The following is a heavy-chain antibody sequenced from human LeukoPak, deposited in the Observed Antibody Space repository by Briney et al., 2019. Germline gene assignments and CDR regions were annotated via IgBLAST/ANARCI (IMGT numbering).Heavy chain of an antibody. D-gene: IGHD3-22*01. Sequence: PSETLSLTCTVSGGSISSYYWSWIRQPPGKGLERIGYMSYSGSSNYNPSLRSRVTISVDASKKQFSLKLSSVTAADTAVYYCARDGYSDSSGYDYPPSVWGQGTLVTVSS. CDR1: GGSISSYY. J-gene: IGHJ4*02. CDR3: ARDGYSDSSGYDYPPSV. CDR2: MSYSGSS. V-gene: IGHV4-59*01.